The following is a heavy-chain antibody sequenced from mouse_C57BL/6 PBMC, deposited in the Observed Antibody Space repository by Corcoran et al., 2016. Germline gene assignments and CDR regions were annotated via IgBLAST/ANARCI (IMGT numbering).Heavy chain of an antibody. CDR2: INTYSGVP. CDR1: GYTFTTYG. V-gene: IGHV9-3*01. Sequence: QIQLVQSGPELKKPGETVKISCKASGYTFTTYGMSWVKQAPGKGLKWMGWINTYSGVPTYADDFKGRFAFSLETSASTAYLQINNLKNEDTATYFCATPLWDFYAMDYWGQGTSVTVSS. CDR3: ATPLWDFYAMDY. J-gene: IGHJ4*01. D-gene: IGHD4-1*01.